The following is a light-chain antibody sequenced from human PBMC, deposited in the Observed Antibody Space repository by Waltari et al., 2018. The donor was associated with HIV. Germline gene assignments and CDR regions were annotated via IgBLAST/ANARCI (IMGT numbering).Light chain of an antibody. CDR2: RDV. CDR1: ISNIGSKT. CDR3: AAWDDSLNSYV. Sequence: QSVLTQSPSASGTPGQRVIISCSGTISNIGSKTVNWYRQLPGTAPKLLIYRDVKRPSGVPDRFSGSKSGTSASLAISRLQSEDEADYYCAAWDDSLNSYVFGPGTKVTVL. J-gene: IGLJ1*01. V-gene: IGLV1-44*01.